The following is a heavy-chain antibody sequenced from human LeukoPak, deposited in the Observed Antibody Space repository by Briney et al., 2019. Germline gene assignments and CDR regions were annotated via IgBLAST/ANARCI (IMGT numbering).Heavy chain of an antibody. CDR3: AKHGAPSTNSFADF. Sequence: SETLSLTCSVSGDSITRTDYYWGWFRQPPGKRLEWIGNVDYRGRAFYNPSLKGRVTVSVDTAVLQLSLRRNSVTVADTAIYYCAKHGAPSTNSFADFWGQGTLVTVSS. J-gene: IGHJ4*02. CDR1: GDSITRTDYY. D-gene: IGHD4-23*01. V-gene: IGHV4-39*01. CDR2: VDYRGRA.